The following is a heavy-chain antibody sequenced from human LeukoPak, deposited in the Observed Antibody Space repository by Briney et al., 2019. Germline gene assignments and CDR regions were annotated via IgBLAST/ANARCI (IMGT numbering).Heavy chain of an antibody. CDR2: IYYSGST. J-gene: IGHJ6*02. V-gene: IGHV4-39*07. Sequence: PSETLSLTCTVSGGSISSSSYYWGWIRQPPGKGLEWIGRIYYSGSTNYNPSLKSRVTISVDTSKNQFSLKLSSVTAADTAVYYCARAGVDTAMFPNYYYYYGMDVWGQETTVTVSS. CDR1: GGSISSSSYY. D-gene: IGHD5-18*01. CDR3: ARAGVDTAMFPNYYYYYGMDV.